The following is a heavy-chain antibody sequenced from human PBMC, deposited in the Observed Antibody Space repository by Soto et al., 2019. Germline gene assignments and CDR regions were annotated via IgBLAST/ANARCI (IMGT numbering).Heavy chain of an antibody. CDR3: ARALHVGRFLEWFPKGDYYYYGMDV. CDR1: GYTFTGYY. D-gene: IGHD3-3*01. CDR2: INPNSGGT. V-gene: IGHV1-2*04. Sequence: QVQLVQSGAEVKKPGASVKVSCKASGYTFTGYYMHWVRQAPGQGLEWMGWINPNSGGTNYAQKFQGWVTMTRDTSISTAYMELSRLRSGDTAVYYCARALHVGRFLEWFPKGDYYYYGMDVWGQGTTVTVSS. J-gene: IGHJ6*02.